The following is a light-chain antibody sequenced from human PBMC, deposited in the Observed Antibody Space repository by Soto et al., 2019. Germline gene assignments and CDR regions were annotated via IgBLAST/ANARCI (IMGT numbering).Light chain of an antibody. CDR2: KAS. J-gene: IGKJ2*01. V-gene: IGKV1-5*03. Sequence: DIQMTQSPSTLSASVGDRVTITCRASQSISSWLAWYQQKPGKAPNLLIYKASRLESGVPSRFSGSGSGTEFTLNISSLQPDDFETYYCQQYHSYSYTFGQGTKVDIK. CDR3: QQYHSYSYT. CDR1: QSISSW.